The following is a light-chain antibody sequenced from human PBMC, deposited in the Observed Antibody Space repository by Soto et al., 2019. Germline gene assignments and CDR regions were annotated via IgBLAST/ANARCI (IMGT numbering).Light chain of an antibody. Sequence: AIQMTQFPPSLSASVGDRVTITCRASQGITNDLGWYQQKSGKAPKLLIYAASNLQSGVPSRFSGSGAGTAFTLTISSLQPEDFATYYWQQDYNYPHTFGGGTKVELK. J-gene: IGKJ4*01. V-gene: IGKV1-6*01. CDR2: AAS. CDR3: QQDYNYPHT. CDR1: QGITND.